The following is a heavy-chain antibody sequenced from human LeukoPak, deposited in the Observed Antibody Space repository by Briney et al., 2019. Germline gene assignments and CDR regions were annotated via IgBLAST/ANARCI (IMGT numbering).Heavy chain of an antibody. Sequence: ASVKVSCKASGYTFTGYYMHWVRQAPGRGLEWMAWINPNSGLTEYAQKFQGRVTMTRDTSISTAYMDLSRLRSDDTAVYYCARGERLYGPDYWGQGTLVTVSS. J-gene: IGHJ4*02. V-gene: IGHV1-2*02. CDR1: GYTFTGYY. D-gene: IGHD2-2*02. CDR3: ARGERLYGPDY. CDR2: INPNSGLT.